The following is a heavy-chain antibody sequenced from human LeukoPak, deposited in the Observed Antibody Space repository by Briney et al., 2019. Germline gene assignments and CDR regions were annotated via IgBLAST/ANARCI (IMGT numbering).Heavy chain of an antibody. D-gene: IGHD3-10*01. CDR2: ISYDGSNK. V-gene: IGHV3-30*03. CDR3: ARARHDYYGSGSYIPWFDP. Sequence: GGSLRLSCEASGFTFSSYGMHWVRQAPGKGLEWVAVISYDGSNKYYADSVKGRFTISRDNSKNTLYLQMNSLRAEDTAVYYCARARHDYYGSGSYIPWFDPWGQGTLVTVSS. J-gene: IGHJ5*02. CDR1: GFTFSSYG.